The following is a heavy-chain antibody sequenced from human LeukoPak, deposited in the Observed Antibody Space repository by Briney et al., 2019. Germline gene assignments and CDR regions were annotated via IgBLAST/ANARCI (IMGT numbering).Heavy chain of an antibody. CDR2: IYYSGST. V-gene: IGHV4-31*03. Sequence: SQTLSLTCTVSGGSISSGGYYWSWIRQHPGKGLEWIGYIYYSGSTYYNPSLKSRVTISVDTSKNQFSLKLSSVTAADTAVYYCARELSYFDYYNWFDPWGQGTLVTISS. D-gene: IGHD3-9*01. J-gene: IGHJ5*02. CDR3: ARELSYFDYYNWFDP. CDR1: GGSISSGGYY.